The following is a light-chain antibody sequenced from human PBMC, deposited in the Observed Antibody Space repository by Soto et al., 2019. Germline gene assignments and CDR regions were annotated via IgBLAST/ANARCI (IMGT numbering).Light chain of an antibody. CDR1: SSDVGRYTY. J-gene: IGLJ7*01. V-gene: IGLV2-14*01. Sequence: QSVLTQPASVSGSPGQSITISCAGTSSDVGRYTYVSWYQQHPGKVPKLLIYDVYNRPSGVSDRFSGSKSDNTASLTISGLQAEDEADYYCISYTSTSTPYVFGGGTQLTVL. CDR2: DVY. CDR3: ISYTSTSTPYV.